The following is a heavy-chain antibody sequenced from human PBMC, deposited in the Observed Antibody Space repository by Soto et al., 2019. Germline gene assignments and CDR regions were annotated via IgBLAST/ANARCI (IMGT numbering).Heavy chain of an antibody. CDR3: ARRFGKYYFDY. Sequence: ASVKVSCKASGGTFSSCAISWVRQAPGQGLEWMGGIIPIFGTANYAQKFQGRVTITADESTSTAYMELSSLRSEDTAVYYCARRFGKYYFDYWGQGTLVTVSS. CDR1: GGTFSSCA. D-gene: IGHD3-10*01. V-gene: IGHV1-69*13. J-gene: IGHJ4*02. CDR2: IIPIFGTA.